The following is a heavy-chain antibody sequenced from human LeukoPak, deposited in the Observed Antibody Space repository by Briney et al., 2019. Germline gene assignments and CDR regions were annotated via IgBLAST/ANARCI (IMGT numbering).Heavy chain of an antibody. CDR1: GFTVSSNY. Sequence: PGRSLRLSCAASGFTVSSNYMSWVRQAPGKGLEWVSVIYSGGNTYYADSVKGRFTISRDNSKNTLYLQMNSLRAEDTAVYYCARRDGYNYYFAYWGQGTLVTVSS. V-gene: IGHV3-53*01. CDR2: IYSGGNT. J-gene: IGHJ4*02. CDR3: ARRDGYNYYFAY. D-gene: IGHD5-24*01.